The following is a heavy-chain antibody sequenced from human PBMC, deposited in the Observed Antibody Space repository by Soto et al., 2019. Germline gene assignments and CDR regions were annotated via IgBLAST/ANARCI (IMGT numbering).Heavy chain of an antibody. CDR2: INRDGSEK. Sequence: EVQLVESGGGLVQPGGSLRLSCAASGFIFTNSWMNWVRQAPGKGLDWVANINRDGSEKRYVDSVKGRFSISRDNAKTSLYLQINSLSADDTGVYYCTSARSSVGAPGGFIEYWGQGNLVTVSS. CDR1: GFIFTNSW. D-gene: IGHD1-26*01. J-gene: IGHJ4*02. V-gene: IGHV3-7*03. CDR3: TSARSSVGAPGGFIEY.